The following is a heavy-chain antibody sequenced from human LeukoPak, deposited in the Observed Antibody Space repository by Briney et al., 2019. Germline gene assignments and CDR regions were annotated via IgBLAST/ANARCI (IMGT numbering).Heavy chain of an antibody. CDR2: IYTSGST. CDR3: ARDIVVVVAATYNWFDP. J-gene: IGHJ5*02. V-gene: IGHV4-61*02. Sequence: SETLSLTCTVSGGSISSGSYYWSWIRQPAGKGLEWIGRIYTSGSTNYNPSLKSRVTISVDTSKNQFSLKLSSVTAADMAVYYCARDIVVVVAATYNWFDPWGQGTLVTVSS. D-gene: IGHD2-15*01. CDR1: GGSISSGSYY.